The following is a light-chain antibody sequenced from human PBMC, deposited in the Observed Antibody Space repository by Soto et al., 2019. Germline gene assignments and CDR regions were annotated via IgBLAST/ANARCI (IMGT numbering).Light chain of an antibody. J-gene: IGLJ3*02. CDR2: SNN. CDR1: SSNIGSNT. V-gene: IGLV1-44*01. Sequence: QSVLTQPPSASGTPGQRVTISCSGSSSNIGSNTVNWYQQLPGTAPKLLIYSNNQRPSGVPDRFSGSKSGTSASLAISGLQSEDKADYYCAAWDDSLKGFGGGTKLTVL. CDR3: AAWDDSLKG.